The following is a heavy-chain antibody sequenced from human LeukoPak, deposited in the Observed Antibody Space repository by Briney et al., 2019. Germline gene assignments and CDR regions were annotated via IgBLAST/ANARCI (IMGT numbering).Heavy chain of an antibody. J-gene: IGHJ6*02. D-gene: IGHD1-26*01. CDR1: RFTFSNYG. CDR2: IYSGGST. V-gene: IGHV3-53*01. Sequence: PGGSLRLSCAASRFTFSNYGVNWVRQAPGKGLEWVSVIYSGGSTYYADSVKGRFTISRDNSKNTLYLQMNSLRAEDTAVYYCARDKGGGGSYLAHYYYYYGMDVWGQGTTVTVSS. CDR3: ARDKGGGGSYLAHYYYYYGMDV.